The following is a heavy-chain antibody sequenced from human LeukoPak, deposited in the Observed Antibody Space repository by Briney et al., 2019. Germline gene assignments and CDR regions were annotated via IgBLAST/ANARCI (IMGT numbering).Heavy chain of an antibody. Sequence: PGGSLRLSCAASAFTFSSYGMSWVRQAQGKGLEWVSGISVSVDSTYYADSVKGRFTISRDNSKNTVYLQMNSLRAEDTAVYYCARASKTAGTMYSFDYWGQGTLVTVSS. CDR1: AFTFSSYG. CDR3: ARASKTAGTMYSFDY. CDR2: ISVSVDST. J-gene: IGHJ4*02. V-gene: IGHV3-23*01. D-gene: IGHD6-13*01.